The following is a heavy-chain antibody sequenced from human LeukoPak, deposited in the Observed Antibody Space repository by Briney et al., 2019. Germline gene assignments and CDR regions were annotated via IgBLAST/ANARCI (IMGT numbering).Heavy chain of an antibody. D-gene: IGHD1-26*01. CDR3: ARAPEWELPLHS. Sequence: SETLSLTCTVSGGSISSYYWSWIRQPPGKGLEWIGYVYYSGNTNYNPSLKSRVTISIDAPKIPSSLKLSSVSAADTAVYFCARAPEWELPLHSWGPGALVTVSS. V-gene: IGHV4-59*01. CDR2: VYYSGNT. J-gene: IGHJ4*02. CDR1: GGSISSYY.